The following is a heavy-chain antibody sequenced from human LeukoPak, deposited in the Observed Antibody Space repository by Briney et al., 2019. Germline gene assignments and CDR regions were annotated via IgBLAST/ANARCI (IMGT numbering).Heavy chain of an antibody. D-gene: IGHD2-2*01. CDR1: GGSISSGGYS. Sequence: SETLSLTCTVSGGSISSGGYSWSWIRQPPGKGLEWIGEINHSGSTNYNPSLKSRVTISVDTSKNQFSLKLSSVTAADTAVYYCARADTPDIVAVPAAIRYYYGMDVWGQGATVTVSS. CDR3: ARADTPDIVAVPAAIRYYYGMDV. CDR2: INHSGST. V-gene: IGHV4-39*07. J-gene: IGHJ6*02.